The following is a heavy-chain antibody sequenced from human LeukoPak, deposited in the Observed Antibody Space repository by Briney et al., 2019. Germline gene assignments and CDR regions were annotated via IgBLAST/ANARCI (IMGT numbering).Heavy chain of an antibody. J-gene: IGHJ3*02. Sequence: GGSLRLSCAASGFTFSSYAMSWVRQVPGKGLEWASGINWNSGNTGYADSVKGRFTISRDNAKNSLYLQMNDLRAEDTALYYCARAKACSSTTCPSDIWGLGTMVTVSS. CDR3: ARAKACSSTTCPSDI. D-gene: IGHD2-2*01. CDR2: INWNSGNT. CDR1: GFTFSSYA. V-gene: IGHV3-20*04.